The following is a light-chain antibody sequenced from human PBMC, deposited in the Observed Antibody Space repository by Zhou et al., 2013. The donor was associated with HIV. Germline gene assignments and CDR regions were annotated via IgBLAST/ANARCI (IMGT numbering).Light chain of an antibody. Sequence: DIQMTQSPSSLSASVGDRVTITCRASQGIGDDLNWYQQEPGKAPKRLIYLASSLQSGVPSRFSGSGSGTEFTLTISSLQLEDFATYFCRQHNTVPQTFGQGTKVEIK. CDR1: QGIGDD. CDR3: RQHNTVPQT. CDR2: LAS. J-gene: IGKJ1*01. V-gene: IGKV1-17*01.